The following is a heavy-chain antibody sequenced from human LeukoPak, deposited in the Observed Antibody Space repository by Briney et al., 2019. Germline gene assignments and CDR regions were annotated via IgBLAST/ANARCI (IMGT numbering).Heavy chain of an antibody. CDR1: GYTFTSYA. D-gene: IGHD1-26*01. Sequence: ASVKVSCKASGYTFTSYAMHWVRQAPGQRLEWMGWISAGNGNTKYSQKFQGRVTITRDTSASTAYMELSSLRSEDTAVYYCASASGDELPENYWGQGTLVTVSS. CDR3: ASASGDELPENY. CDR2: ISAGNGNT. V-gene: IGHV1-3*01. J-gene: IGHJ4*02.